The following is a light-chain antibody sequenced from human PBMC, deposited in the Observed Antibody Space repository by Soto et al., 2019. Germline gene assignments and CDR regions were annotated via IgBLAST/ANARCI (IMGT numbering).Light chain of an antibody. CDR2: DVS. CDR3: CSYAGSYTWV. V-gene: IGLV2-11*01. J-gene: IGLJ3*02. Sequence: QSALTQPRSVSGSPGQSVTISCTGTSSDVGGYNYVSWYQQHPGKAPKFMIYDVSKRPSGVSDRFSGSKSGNTASLTISGLQDEDEADYYCCSYAGSYTWVFGGGTKLTVL. CDR1: SSDVGGYNY.